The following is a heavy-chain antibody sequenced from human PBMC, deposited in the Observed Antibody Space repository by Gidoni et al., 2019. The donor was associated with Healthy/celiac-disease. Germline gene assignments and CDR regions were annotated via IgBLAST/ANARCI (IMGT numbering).Heavy chain of an antibody. CDR3: ARDLNDYGGYRKRLDYYYYYMDV. Sequence: QVQLVELGGGLVKPGGPLRLSCAASGLTFSDYYRSWTHQAPGKGLAWVSYISSSSSYTNYADSVKGRFTISSDNAKNSLYLQMNSLRAEDTAVYYCARDLNDYGGYRKRLDYYYYYMDVWGKGTTVTVSS. V-gene: IGHV3-11*06. D-gene: IGHD4-17*01. CDR2: ISSSSSYT. CDR1: GLTFSDYY. J-gene: IGHJ6*03.